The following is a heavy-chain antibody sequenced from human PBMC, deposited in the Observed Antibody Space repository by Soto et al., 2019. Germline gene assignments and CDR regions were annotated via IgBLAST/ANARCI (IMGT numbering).Heavy chain of an antibody. CDR2: IYYSGST. D-gene: IGHD2-21*02. V-gene: IGHV4-31*03. CDR3: ARLGSLCGVATNRAFDF. CDR1: GGSISSGGYY. J-gene: IGHJ3*01. Sequence: QVQLQESGPGLVKPSQTLSLTCTVSGGSISSGGYYWSWIRQHPGKGLEWIGYIYYSGSTYYNPSLKSRVTISVDTSTTQASLELRSVTAEDTAVYYCARLGSLCGVATNRAFDFWGQGTMVTVSS.